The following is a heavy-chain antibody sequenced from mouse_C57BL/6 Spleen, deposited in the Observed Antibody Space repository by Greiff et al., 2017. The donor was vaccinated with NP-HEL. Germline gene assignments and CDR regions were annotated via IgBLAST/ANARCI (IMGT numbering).Heavy chain of an antibody. V-gene: IGHV14-2*01. CDR2: IDPEDGET. CDR3: ARDYYGSTSRYFDV. J-gene: IGHJ1*03. CDR1: GFNIKDSY. D-gene: IGHD1-1*01. Sequence: EVQGVESGAELVQPGASVKLSCTASGFNIKDSYMHWVKQRPEQGLEWIGRIDPEDGETKYAPTFKGKATLTADTASNTAYLQLSSLTSEDTAVYYCARDYYGSTSRYFDVWGTGTTVTVSS.